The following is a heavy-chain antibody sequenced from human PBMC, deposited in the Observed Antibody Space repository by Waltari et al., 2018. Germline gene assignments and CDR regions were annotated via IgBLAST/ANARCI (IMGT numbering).Heavy chain of an antibody. V-gene: IGHV1-2*02. Sequence: QVQLVQSGAEVKKPGASVKVSCKASGYTFTSYDINWVRQATGKGLEWMGWINPNSGGTNYAQKFQGRVTMTRDTSISTAYMELSRLRSDDTAVYYCAREMTTAPFFDYWGQGTLVTVSS. CDR1: GYTFTSYD. D-gene: IGHD4-17*01. CDR3: AREMTTAPFFDY. CDR2: INPNSGGT. J-gene: IGHJ4*02.